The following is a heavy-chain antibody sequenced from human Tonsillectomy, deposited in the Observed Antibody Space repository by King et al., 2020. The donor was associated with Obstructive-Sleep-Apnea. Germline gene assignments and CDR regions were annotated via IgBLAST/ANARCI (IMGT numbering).Heavy chain of an antibody. CDR1: GFTFSGSA. J-gene: IGHJ5*02. V-gene: IGHV3-73*01. CDR2: IRTKANAYAT. CDR3: VRPYPGGWGWFDP. D-gene: IGHD6-19*01. Sequence: VQLVESGGALVQPGRSLKLSCSASGFTFSGSAIHWIRQASGKGLEWSGRIRTKANAYATEYSTSLKGRFTISRDDSTNTAFLQLNTLKIEDTAMYYCVRPYPGGWGWFDPWGQGTLVTVSS.